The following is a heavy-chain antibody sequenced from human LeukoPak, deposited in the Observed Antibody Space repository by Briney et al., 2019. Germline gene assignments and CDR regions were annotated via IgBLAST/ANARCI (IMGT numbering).Heavy chain of an antibody. CDR1: GFTFSSYG. Sequence: GGSLRLSCAASGFTFSSYGMHWVRQAPGKGLEWVAFIRYDGSNKYYADSAKGRFTISRDNSKNTLYLQMNSLRAEDTAVYYCAKDLGLWFGELPNPFDYWGQGTLVTVSS. CDR3: AKDLGLWFGELPNPFDY. V-gene: IGHV3-30*02. CDR2: IRYDGSNK. D-gene: IGHD3-10*01. J-gene: IGHJ4*02.